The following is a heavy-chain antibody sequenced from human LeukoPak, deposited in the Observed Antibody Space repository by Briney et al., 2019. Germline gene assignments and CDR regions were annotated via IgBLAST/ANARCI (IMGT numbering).Heavy chain of an antibody. D-gene: IGHD1-26*01. V-gene: IGHV3-23*01. J-gene: IGHJ4*02. Sequence: GGSLRLSCAASGFPFSTYAMAWVREAPGKGLEWVSGISGSGDYTFYANSVKGRFTIFRDNSQNTLHLQMNSLGAEDTAVYYXXXXXVGETFFGDYWGQGTLVTVSS. CDR1: GFPFSTYA. CDR2: ISGSGDYT. CDR3: XXXXVGETFFGDY.